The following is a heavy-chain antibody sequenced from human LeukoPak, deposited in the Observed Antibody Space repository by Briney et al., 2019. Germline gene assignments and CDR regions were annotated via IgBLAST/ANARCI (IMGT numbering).Heavy chain of an antibody. CDR3: ARSKLEPTTVDY. CDR1: GGSFSGYY. J-gene: IGHJ4*02. D-gene: IGHD1-1*01. CDR2: INHSGST. Sequence: SETLSLTCAVYGGSFSGYYWSWIRQPPGKGLEWIGEINHSGSTNYNPSLKSRVTISVDTSKNQFSLKLSSVTAADTAVYYCARSKLEPTTVDYWGEGTLGTVSS. V-gene: IGHV4-34*01.